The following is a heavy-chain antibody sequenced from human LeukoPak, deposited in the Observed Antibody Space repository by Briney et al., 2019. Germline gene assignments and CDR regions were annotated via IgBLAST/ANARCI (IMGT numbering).Heavy chain of an antibody. CDR1: GGSISSSSSY. J-gene: IGHJ4*02. Sequence: SETLSLTCSVSGGSISSSSSYWGWIRQPPGKGLEWIGSIYYSGSSFDNPALKSRVTISVDTSKNQFSLKLSSVTAADTAVYYCARRYSSSWYWDFDYWGQGTLVTVSS. V-gene: IGHV4-39*01. CDR3: ARRYSSSWYWDFDY. D-gene: IGHD6-13*01. CDR2: IYYSGSS.